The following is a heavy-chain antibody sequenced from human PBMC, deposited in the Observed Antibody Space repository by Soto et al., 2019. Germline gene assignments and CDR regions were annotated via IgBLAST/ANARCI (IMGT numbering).Heavy chain of an antibody. V-gene: IGHV1-18*01. CDR1: GYTFTNYG. CDR2: ISAYNGNT. D-gene: IGHD3-22*01. J-gene: IGHJ4*02. Sequence: QVQLVQSGPEVKKPGASVKVSCEASGYTFTNYGINWVRQGPGQGLEWLGWISAYNGNTNSAQNLQGRVTMTTDTFTSTAYMELRSLRSEDTAIYYCARGWGYDSNDYYYAYWGQGTLVIVSS. CDR3: ARGWGYDSNDYYYAY.